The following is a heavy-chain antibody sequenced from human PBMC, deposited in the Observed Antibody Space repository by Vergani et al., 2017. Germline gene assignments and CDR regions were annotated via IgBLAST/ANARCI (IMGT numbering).Heavy chain of an antibody. Sequence: EVQLVESGGGLVQPGGSLRLSCAASGFTFSSYSMNWVRQAPGKGLEWVSYISTSSDTIYYADSVKGRFTISRDNSKNSRYLQMNSLRGEDTAVYYCARDNSLPSTVPWWYFDLWGRGTLVTVSS. V-gene: IGHV3-48*01. CDR1: GFTFSSYS. CDR2: ISTSSDTI. CDR3: ARDNSLPSTVPWWYFDL. D-gene: IGHD4-17*01. J-gene: IGHJ2*01.